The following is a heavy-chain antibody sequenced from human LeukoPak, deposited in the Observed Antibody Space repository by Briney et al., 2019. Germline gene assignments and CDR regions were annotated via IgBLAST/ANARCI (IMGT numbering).Heavy chain of an antibody. J-gene: IGHJ4*02. Sequence: SEPLSLTCSVSGGPISNYFWTWIRQPPGRGLEGIGYFYSSGSTYYNPSLKSRVTISVDTSKNRFSLKLSTVTAADTAVYYCARRPTGDPKFDYWGQGTLVTVSS. V-gene: IGHV4-59*08. CDR2: FYSSGST. CDR3: ARRPTGDPKFDY. D-gene: IGHD7-27*01. CDR1: GGPISNYF.